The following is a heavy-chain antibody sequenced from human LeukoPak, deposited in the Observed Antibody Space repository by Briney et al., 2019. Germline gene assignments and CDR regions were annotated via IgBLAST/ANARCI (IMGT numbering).Heavy chain of an antibody. D-gene: IGHD3-3*01. CDR2: IYYSGST. J-gene: IGHJ4*02. CDR3: ARHGAAGVVTRFDY. CDR1: GGSISSYY. V-gene: IGHV4-59*08. Sequence: PSETLSLTCTVSGGSISSYYWSWIRQPPGKGLEWIGYIYYSGSTNYNPSLKSRVTISVDTSKNQFSLKLSSVTAADTAVYYCARHGAAGVVTRFDYWGQGTLVTVYS.